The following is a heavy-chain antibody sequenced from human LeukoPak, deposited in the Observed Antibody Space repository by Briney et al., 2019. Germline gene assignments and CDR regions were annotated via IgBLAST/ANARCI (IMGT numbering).Heavy chain of an antibody. CDR3: AKEARWSDTHQGY. J-gene: IGHJ4*02. Sequence: GGSLRLSCAASGFTFSSYGMHWVRQAPGKGLEWVAVIWYDGSKNYYADSVKGRFSISRDNSKNTLFLQMNSLRAEDTAIYYCAKEARWSDTHQGYWGQGTLVTVSS. V-gene: IGHV3-33*06. D-gene: IGHD4-23*01. CDR2: IWYDGSKN. CDR1: GFTFSSYG.